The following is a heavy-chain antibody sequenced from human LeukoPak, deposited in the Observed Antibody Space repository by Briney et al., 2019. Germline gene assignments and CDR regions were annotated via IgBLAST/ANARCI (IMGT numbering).Heavy chain of an antibody. CDR2: INHSGST. V-gene: IGHV4-34*01. D-gene: IGHD6-6*01. Sequence: PSETLSLTCAVYGGSFSGYYWSWIRQPPGKGLEWIGEINHSGSTNYNPSLKSRVTISVDTSKNQFSLKLSSVTAADTAVYYCAKDPYSYSSFQFDYWGQGTLVTVSS. CDR3: AKDPYSYSSFQFDY. J-gene: IGHJ4*02. CDR1: GGSFSGYY.